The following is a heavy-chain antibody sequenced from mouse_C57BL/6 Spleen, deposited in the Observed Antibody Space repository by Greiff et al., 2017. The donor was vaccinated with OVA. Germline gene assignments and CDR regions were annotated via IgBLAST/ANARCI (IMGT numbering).Heavy chain of an antibody. CDR2: IDPETGGT. V-gene: IGHV1-15*01. CDR1: GYTFTDYE. J-gene: IGHJ2*01. Sequence: VQLQQSGAELVRPGASVTLSCKASGYTFTDYEMHWVKQTPVHGLEWIGAIDPETGGTAYNQKFKGKAILTADKSSSTAYMELRSLTSEDSAVYYCTRGYYVYYFDYWGQGTTLTVSS. D-gene: IGHD2-1*01. CDR3: TRGYYVYYFDY.